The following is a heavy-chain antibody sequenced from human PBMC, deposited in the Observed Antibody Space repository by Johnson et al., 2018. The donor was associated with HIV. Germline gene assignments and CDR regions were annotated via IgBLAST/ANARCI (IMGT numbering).Heavy chain of an antibody. CDR3: SSRPHGSGRPLDI. J-gene: IGHJ3*02. CDR1: GFTSGDYS. V-gene: IGHV3-49*04. Sequence: VQLVESGGGLVQTGRSLRLSCIGFGFTSGDYSMNWVRQAPGRGLEWVGFISSKAYGGTPEYAASVKGRFTISGDESRDIAYLQMDSLKTEDTAVYYCSSRPHGSGRPLDIWGQGTLVTVSS. D-gene: IGHD3-10*01. CDR2: ISSKAYGGTP.